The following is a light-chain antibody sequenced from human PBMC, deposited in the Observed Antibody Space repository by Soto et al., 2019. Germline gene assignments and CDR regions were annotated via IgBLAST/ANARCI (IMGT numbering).Light chain of an antibody. Sequence: QSALTQPASVSGSPGQSITISCTGTSSDVGGYNYVSWYQQLPGKAPKVIIYEVTNRPSGVSNRFSGSKSGNTASLAISGLQAEDEADYYCSSYTSSSTWVFGGGTKLTVL. CDR3: SSYTSSSTWV. CDR2: EVT. CDR1: SSDVGGYNY. J-gene: IGLJ3*02. V-gene: IGLV2-14*01.